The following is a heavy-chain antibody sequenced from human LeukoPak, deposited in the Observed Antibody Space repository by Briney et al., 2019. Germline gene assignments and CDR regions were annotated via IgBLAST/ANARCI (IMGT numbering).Heavy chain of an antibody. Sequence: PGGSLRLSCAASGFTFSSNWMSWVRKAPGKGLEWVANIKKDGSEKYYADSVKGRFTISRDNSKNTLYLQMNSLRAEDTAVYYCARDYGGNPFDAFDIWGQGTMVTVSS. CDR1: GFTFSSNW. V-gene: IGHV3-7*01. CDR2: IKKDGSEK. D-gene: IGHD4-23*01. J-gene: IGHJ3*02. CDR3: ARDYGGNPFDAFDI.